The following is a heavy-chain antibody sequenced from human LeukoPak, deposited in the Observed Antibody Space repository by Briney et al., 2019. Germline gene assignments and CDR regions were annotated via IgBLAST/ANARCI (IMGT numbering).Heavy chain of an antibody. CDR3: AREAFSTFDP. CDR1: GFTFSSYE. Sequence: GGSLRLSCAASGFTFSSYEMNWVRQAPGKGLEWVSYISSSGSTIYYADSVKGRFTISRDNARNALYLQMNSLRAEDTAVYYCAREAFSTFDPWGQGTLVTVSS. J-gene: IGHJ5*02. D-gene: IGHD2/OR15-2a*01. V-gene: IGHV3-48*03. CDR2: ISSSGSTI.